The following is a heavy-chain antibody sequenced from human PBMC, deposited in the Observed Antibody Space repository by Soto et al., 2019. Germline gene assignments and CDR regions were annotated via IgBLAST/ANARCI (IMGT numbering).Heavy chain of an antibody. V-gene: IGHV4-39*01. D-gene: IGHD3-10*01. CDR3: ESCRSVGEFEY. Sequence: SATXSLTCNFSVVSISTSSDYLCWIRQPPGKGLDWIGSIYYSGRAYYNTSLKSRATISLDTSKKNLSLKLRSVTAADKDVYYCESCRSVGEFEYWGQGNLVTVSS. CDR2: IYYSGRA. CDR1: VVSISTSSDY. J-gene: IGHJ4*02.